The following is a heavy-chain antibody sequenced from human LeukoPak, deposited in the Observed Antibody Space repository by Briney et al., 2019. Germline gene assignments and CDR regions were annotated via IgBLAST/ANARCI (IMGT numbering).Heavy chain of an antibody. Sequence: PSETLSLTCAVYGGSFSGYFWSWIRQPPGKGLEWIGEINHSGSTNYNPSLKSRVTISVDTSKNQLSLKLSSVTAADTAVYYCARAYSSGDYLGYWGQGTLVTVSS. V-gene: IGHV4-34*01. D-gene: IGHD2-15*01. J-gene: IGHJ4*02. CDR3: ARAYSSGDYLGY. CDR1: GGSFSGYF. CDR2: INHSGST.